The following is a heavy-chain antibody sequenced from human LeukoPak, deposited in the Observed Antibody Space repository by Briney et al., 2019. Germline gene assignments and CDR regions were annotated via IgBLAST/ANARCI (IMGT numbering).Heavy chain of an antibody. Sequence: SETLSLTCAVSGASISSYYWSWIRQPPGKGLEWIGSIYYSGSTNYNPTLKSRVTISVDTSKNQLSLKLSSVTAADTAVYYCARHLGTSAYSYGMDVWGQGTTVTVSS. J-gene: IGHJ6*02. V-gene: IGHV4-59*08. CDR2: IYYSGST. CDR3: ARHLGTSAYSYGMDV. CDR1: GASISSYY.